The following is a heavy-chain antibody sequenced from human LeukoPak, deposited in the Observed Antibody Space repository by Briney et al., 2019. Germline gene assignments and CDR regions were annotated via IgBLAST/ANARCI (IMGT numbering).Heavy chain of an antibody. CDR3: VIVRGYFDSSGSDY. Sequence: GGSLRLSCAASGFTFDDYAMHWVRQAPGKGLEWVSLISWDGGSTYYADSVKGRFTISRDNSKNSLYLQMSSLRAEDTAVYYCVIVRGYFDSSGSDYWGQGTLVTVSS. CDR1: GFTFDDYA. J-gene: IGHJ4*02. V-gene: IGHV3-43D*04. CDR2: ISWDGGST. D-gene: IGHD3-9*01.